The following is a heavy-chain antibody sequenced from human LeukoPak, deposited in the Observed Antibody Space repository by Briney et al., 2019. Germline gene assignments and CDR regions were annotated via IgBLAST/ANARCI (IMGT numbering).Heavy chain of an antibody. CDR3: AREAGGYSSSWYGFNVDY. V-gene: IGHV4-59*12. CDR1: GGSITSYY. CDR2: VYYSGST. Sequence: SETLSLTCTFSGGSITSYYWSWIRQPPGKGLEWIGYVYYSGSTNYNPSLKSRVTISVDTSKNQFSLKLSSVTAADTAVYYCAREAGGYSSSWYGFNVDYWGQGTLVTVSS. D-gene: IGHD6-13*01. J-gene: IGHJ4*02.